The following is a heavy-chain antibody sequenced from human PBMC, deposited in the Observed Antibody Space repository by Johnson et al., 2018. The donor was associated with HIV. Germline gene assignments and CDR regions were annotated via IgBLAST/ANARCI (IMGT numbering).Heavy chain of an antibody. J-gene: IGHJ3*02. D-gene: IGHD6-13*01. CDR3: ARGKGAAAAEAFDI. Sequence: MLLVESGGGLVPPGGSLRLSCAASGFTFSSYDMHWVRQATGKGLEWVSAIGTAGDTYYPGSVKGRFTISRENAKNSLYLQMNSLRAGDTAVYYCARGKGAAAAEAFDIWGQGTMVTVSS. CDR2: IGTAGDT. V-gene: IGHV3-13*01. CDR1: GFTFSSYD.